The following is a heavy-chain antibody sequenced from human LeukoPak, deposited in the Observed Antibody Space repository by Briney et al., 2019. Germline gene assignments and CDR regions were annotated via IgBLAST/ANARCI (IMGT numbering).Heavy chain of an antibody. CDR2: IWYDGSEK. CDR1: GFTFSHCT. CDR3: VIDALGARGIGGGIHI. J-gene: IGHJ3*02. V-gene: IGHV3-33*01. Sequence: PGGSLRLSCAVSGFTFSHCTGYWARQAPGKGLEWVAIIWYDGSEKYYADSVKGRFSISRDNSKNTLYLQMTSLRDEDTAVYYCVIDALGARGIGGGIHISDQGTVVTVSS. D-gene: IGHD2-15*01.